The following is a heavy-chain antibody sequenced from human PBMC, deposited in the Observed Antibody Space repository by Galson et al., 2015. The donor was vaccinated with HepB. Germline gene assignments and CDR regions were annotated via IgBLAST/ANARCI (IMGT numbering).Heavy chain of an antibody. V-gene: IGHV3-11*06. Sequence: SLRLSCAASGFTFSDYYMSWIRQAPGKGLEWVSYISSSSSYTNYADSVKGRFTISRDNAKNSLYLQMNSLRAEDTAVYYCAGGMTTVVTPFDYWGQGTLVTVSS. CDR3: AGGMTTVVTPFDY. CDR1: GFTFSDYY. CDR2: ISSSSSYT. D-gene: IGHD4-23*01. J-gene: IGHJ4*02.